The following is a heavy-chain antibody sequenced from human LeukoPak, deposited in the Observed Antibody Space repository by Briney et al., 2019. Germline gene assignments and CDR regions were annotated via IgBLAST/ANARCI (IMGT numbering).Heavy chain of an antibody. V-gene: IGHV1-18*04. Sequence: ASVKVSCKASGYTFTSYGISWVRQAPGQGLEWMGWISAYNGNTNYAQKLQGRVTMTTDTSTSTAYMELRSLRSDDTAVHYCARDPYSSGWYYFDYWGQGTLVTVSS. J-gene: IGHJ4*02. D-gene: IGHD6-19*01. CDR2: ISAYNGNT. CDR1: GYTFTSYG. CDR3: ARDPYSSGWYYFDY.